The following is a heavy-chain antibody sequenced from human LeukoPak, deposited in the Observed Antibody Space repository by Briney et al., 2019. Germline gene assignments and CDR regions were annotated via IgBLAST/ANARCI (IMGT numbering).Heavy chain of an antibody. CDR2: ISGSGGST. CDR1: GFTYSSYA. CDR3: AKDLYYDFWSGYSCFDY. J-gene: IGHJ4*02. Sequence: PGGSLRLSCAASGFTYSSYAMSWVRQAPGKGLEWVSAISGSGGSTYYADSVKGRFTISRDNSKNTLYLQMNSLRTEDTAVYYCAKDLYYDFWSGYSCFDYWGQGTLVTVSS. V-gene: IGHV3-23*01. D-gene: IGHD3-3*01.